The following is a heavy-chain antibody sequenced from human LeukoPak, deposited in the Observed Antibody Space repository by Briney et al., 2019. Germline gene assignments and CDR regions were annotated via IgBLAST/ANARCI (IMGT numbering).Heavy chain of an antibody. CDR1: GGTFISYA. D-gene: IGHD3-10*01. CDR2: IIPIFGTA. V-gene: IGHV1-69*06. Sequence: SVKVSCKASGGTFISYAISWVRQAPGQGLEWMGGIIPIFGTANYAQKFQGRVTITADKSTSTAYMELSSLRSEDTAVYYCARGRSGWYYMDVWGKGTTVTVSS. J-gene: IGHJ6*03. CDR3: ARGRSGWYYMDV.